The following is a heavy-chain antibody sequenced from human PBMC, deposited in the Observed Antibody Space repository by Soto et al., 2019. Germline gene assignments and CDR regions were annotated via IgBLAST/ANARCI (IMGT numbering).Heavy chain of an antibody. D-gene: IGHD3-22*01. Sequence: GGSLRLSCAASGFTFSAYAMHWVRQAPGRGLEWVALISYDGTNKYYADSVKGRFTVSRDNSKNTLYLQMNSLRAEDTAVYHCARWRYYDGTGYYGIDVWGQGTTVTVSS. CDR1: GFTFSAYA. CDR3: ARWRYYDGTGYYGIDV. CDR2: ISYDGTNK. V-gene: IGHV3-30-3*01. J-gene: IGHJ6*02.